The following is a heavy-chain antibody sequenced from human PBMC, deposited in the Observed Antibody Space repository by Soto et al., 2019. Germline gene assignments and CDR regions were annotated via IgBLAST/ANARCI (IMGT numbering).Heavy chain of an antibody. J-gene: IGHJ6*02. V-gene: IGHV3-7*03. CDR2: ISQDGSEK. CDR1: GVTFSNYA. D-gene: IGHD6-13*01. CDR3: ARDSRQQLGSYYGMDV. Sequence: PGGSPRLSCAASGVTFSNYAMHSVRQAPGKGLEWVANISQDGSEKYYVDSVKGRFTISRDNAKNSLYLQMNSPRAEDTAVYYCARDSRQQLGSYYGMDVWGQGTMVTVSS.